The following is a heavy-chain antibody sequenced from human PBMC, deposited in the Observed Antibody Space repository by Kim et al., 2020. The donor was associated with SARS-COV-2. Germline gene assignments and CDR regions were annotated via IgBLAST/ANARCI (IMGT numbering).Heavy chain of an antibody. Sequence: GGSLRLSCAASGFTFSSYAMHWVRQAPGKGLEWVAVISYDGSNKYYADSVKGRFTISRDNSKNTLYLQMNSLRAEDTAVYYCARGEGSSSEKEYYYYYGMDVWGQGTTVTVSS. V-gene: IGHV3-30-3*01. J-gene: IGHJ6*02. CDR2: ISYDGSNK. CDR1: GFTFSSYA. CDR3: ARGEGSSSEKEYYYYYGMDV. D-gene: IGHD6-6*01.